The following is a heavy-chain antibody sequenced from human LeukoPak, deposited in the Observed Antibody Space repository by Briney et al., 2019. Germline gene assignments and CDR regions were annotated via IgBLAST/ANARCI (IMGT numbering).Heavy chain of an antibody. CDR1: GFTFSSYA. CDR3: ATELLWFGELRDY. D-gene: IGHD3-10*01. Sequence: GGSLRLSCAASGFTFSSYAMSWVRQAPGQGLEWVSAISGSGGSTYYADSVKGRFTISRDNSKNTLYLQMNSLRAEDTAVYYCATELLWFGELRDYWGQGTLVTVSS. CDR2: ISGSGGST. J-gene: IGHJ4*02. V-gene: IGHV3-23*01.